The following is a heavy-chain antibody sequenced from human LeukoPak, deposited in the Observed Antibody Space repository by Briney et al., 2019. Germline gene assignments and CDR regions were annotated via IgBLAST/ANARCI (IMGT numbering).Heavy chain of an antibody. J-gene: IGHJ4*02. CDR2: INHSGST. D-gene: IGHD6-13*01. CDR3: ARERQLSIPGYSSSWYFDY. V-gene: IGHV4-34*01. Sequence: PSETLSLTCAVYGGSFSGYYWSWIRQPPGKGLEWIGEINHSGSTNYNPSLKSRVTISVDTSKNQFSLKLSSVTAADTAVYYCARERQLSIPGYSSSWYFDYWGQGTLVTVSS. CDR1: GGSFSGYY.